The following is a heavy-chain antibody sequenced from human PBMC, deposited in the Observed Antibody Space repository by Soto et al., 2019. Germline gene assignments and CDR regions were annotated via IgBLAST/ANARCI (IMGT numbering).Heavy chain of an antibody. CDR2: IYHSGST. CDR1: GGSISSSYW. V-gene: IGHV4-4*02. J-gene: IGHJ6*02. CDR3: ARVSGSYYYGMDV. Sequence: QVQLQESGPGLVKPSGTLSLTCAVSGGSISSSYWWRWVRQPPGKGLEWIGEIYHSGSTNYHTSLKSRVTISVDKSKNQFSLKVTSVTAADTAVYYCARVSGSYYYGMDVWGQGTTVTVSS.